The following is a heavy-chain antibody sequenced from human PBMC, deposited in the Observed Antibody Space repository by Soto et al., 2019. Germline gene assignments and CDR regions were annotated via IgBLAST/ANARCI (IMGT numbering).Heavy chain of an antibody. CDR3: ASDFGVVNTYYYYYGMDV. D-gene: IGHD3-3*01. J-gene: IGHJ6*02. V-gene: IGHV1-69*13. CDR2: IIPIFGTA. CDR1: GGTFSSYA. Sequence: GPSVKVSCKASGGTFSSYAISWVRQAPGQGLEWMGGIIPIFGTANYAQKFQGRVTITADESTSTADMKRSSLRSEDKAVYYCASDFGVVNTYYYYYGMDVWGQGTTVTVSS.